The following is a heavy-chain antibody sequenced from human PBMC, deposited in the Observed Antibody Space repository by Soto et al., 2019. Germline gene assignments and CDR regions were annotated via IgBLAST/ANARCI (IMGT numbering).Heavy chain of an antibody. J-gene: IGHJ3*02. CDR3: VRDRRLRGHPFDS. D-gene: IGHD2-21*02. CDR2: ISFDGTAT. Sequence: EVQLVESGGGLVQPGGSLRLSCAASGFSFSSSWMHWVRQAPGKGLVWVSRISFDGTATTSADAVKGRFIISRDNAKNTLFRQMHNLRADDTAMYYCVRDRRLRGHPFDSWGQGTVVSVSS. V-gene: IGHV3-74*03. CDR1: GFSFSSSW.